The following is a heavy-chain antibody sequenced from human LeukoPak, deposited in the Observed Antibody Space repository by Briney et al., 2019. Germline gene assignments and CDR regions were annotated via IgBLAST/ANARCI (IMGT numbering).Heavy chain of an antibody. J-gene: IGHJ4*02. CDR2: ISWNSGSI. D-gene: IGHD3-22*01. CDR1: GFTFDDYA. Sequence: AGGSLRLSCAASGFTFDDYAMHWVRQAPGKGLEWVSGISWNSGSIGYADSMKGRFTISRDNAKNTLYLQMNSLRAEDTAVYYCARGSLYYYDSSGYYLWGQGTLVTVSS. CDR3: ARGSLYYYDSSGYYL. V-gene: IGHV3-9*01.